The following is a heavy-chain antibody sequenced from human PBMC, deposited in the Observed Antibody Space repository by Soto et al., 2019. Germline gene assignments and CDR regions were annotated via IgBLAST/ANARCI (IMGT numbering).Heavy chain of an antibody. J-gene: IGHJ4*02. CDR2: ISAYNGNT. D-gene: IGHD6-19*01. Sequence: SVKVYCKGAGYALTSYGISWVRKKNGQGLEWMGWISAYNGNTNYAQKLQGRVTMTTDNSRNTLYMEMNSLKAEDTAVYYCAREDLAYTSGPLFDFWGQGTLVTVSS. CDR1: GYALTSYG. CDR3: AREDLAYTSGPLFDF. V-gene: IGHV1-18*01.